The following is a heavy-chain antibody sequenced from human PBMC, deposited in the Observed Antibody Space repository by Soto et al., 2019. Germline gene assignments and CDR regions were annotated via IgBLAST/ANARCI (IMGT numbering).Heavy chain of an antibody. D-gene: IGHD2-2*01. V-gene: IGHV1-69*02. CDR1: GGTFSSYT. J-gene: IGHJ5*02. CDR2: IIPILGIA. Sequence: SVKVSCKASGGTFSSYTISWVRQAPGQGLEWMGRIIPILGIAHYAQKFQGRVTITADKSTSTAYMELSSLRSEDTAVYYCAGGPIVPAAMGWFDPWGQGTLVTVSS. CDR3: AGGPIVPAAMGWFDP.